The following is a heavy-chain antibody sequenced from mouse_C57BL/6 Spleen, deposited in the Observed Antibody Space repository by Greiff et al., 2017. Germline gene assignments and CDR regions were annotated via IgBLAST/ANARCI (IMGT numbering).Heavy chain of an antibody. CDR2: IYPGDGDT. CDR3: ARGVPWYFDV. CDR1: GYAFSSSW. J-gene: IGHJ1*03. V-gene: IGHV1-82*01. Sequence: QVQLKESGPELVKPGASVKISCKASGYAFSSSWMNWVKQRPGKGREWIGRIYPGDGDTNYNGKFKGKATLTADKSSSTAYMQLSSLTSEDSAVYFCARGVPWYFDVWGTGTTVTVSS.